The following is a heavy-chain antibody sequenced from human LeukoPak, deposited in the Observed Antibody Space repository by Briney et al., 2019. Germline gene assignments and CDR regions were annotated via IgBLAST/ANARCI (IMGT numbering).Heavy chain of an antibody. V-gene: IGHV4-38-2*02. Sequence: PSETLSLTCVASDYSISSGYFWGWIRRPPGKGLEWIGSISHSGTTYYNPSFKSRVTISLDTSKNQFSLKLKSVIAADTAFYYCEREGDILGATIDSWGQGTLVTVSS. CDR2: ISHSGTT. D-gene: IGHD1-26*01. CDR3: EREGDILGATIDS. CDR1: DYSISSGYF. J-gene: IGHJ4*02.